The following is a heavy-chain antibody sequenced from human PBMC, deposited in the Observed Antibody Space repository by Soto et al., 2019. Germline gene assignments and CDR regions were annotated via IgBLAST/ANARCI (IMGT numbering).Heavy chain of an antibody. CDR1: GFTFSYYW. CDR2: IHSDGSST. J-gene: IGHJ3*01. D-gene: IGHD2-21*02. CDR3: ARGDRGAFDL. Sequence: EVQLVKSEGGLVQPGGSLRLSCAASGFTFSYYWMHWVRQAPGQGLVWVSRIHSDGSSTTYADSVKGRFTISRDNAKNTLYLQMNSLRAEDTAVYYCARGDRGAFDLWGQGTMVTVSS. V-gene: IGHV3-74*01.